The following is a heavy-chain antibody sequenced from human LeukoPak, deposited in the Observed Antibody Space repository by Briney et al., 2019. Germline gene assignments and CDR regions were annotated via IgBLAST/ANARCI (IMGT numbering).Heavy chain of an antibody. CDR3: ARHRIAVRFDP. CDR2: INHSGST. D-gene: IGHD6-19*01. CDR1: GRSFSGCY. J-gene: IGHJ5*02. Sequence: PSETLSLTCAVYGRSFSGCYWSWIRQPPGKGLEWIGEINHSGSTNYNPSLKSRVTISVDTSKNQFSLKLSSVTAADTAVYYCARHRIAVRFDPWGQGTLVTVSS. V-gene: IGHV4-34*01.